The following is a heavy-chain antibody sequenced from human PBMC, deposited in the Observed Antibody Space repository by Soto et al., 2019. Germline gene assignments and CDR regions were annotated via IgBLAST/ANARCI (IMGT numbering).Heavy chain of an antibody. CDR1: GYTFTSHD. CDR2: MNPNSGNT. J-gene: IGHJ4*02. Sequence: QVKLLQSGAEVKKSGASMKVSCKASGYTFTSHDINWVRQATGQGLEWMGWMNPNSGNTGYAQKFQGRDTMTRNTTIRTANMGLSTPSSEDTAVYYWARCDSAYYARFAYWGQPTLVTVCS. V-gene: IGHV1-8*01. CDR3: ARCDSAYYARFAY. D-gene: IGHD3-22*01.